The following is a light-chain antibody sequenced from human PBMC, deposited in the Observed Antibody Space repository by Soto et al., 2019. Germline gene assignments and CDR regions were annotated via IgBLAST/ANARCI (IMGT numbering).Light chain of an antibody. CDR2: DAS. CDR1: QRVSYW. CDR3: QQYGFG. Sequence: DIHMTQSPSTLSASVGDRVTITCRASQRVSYWLAWYQQKPGKAPKLLIHDASSLESGVPSRFRGSGSGQEFTLTISGLQPDDFATYDCQQYGFGFGPGTKV. V-gene: IGKV1-5*01. J-gene: IGKJ3*01.